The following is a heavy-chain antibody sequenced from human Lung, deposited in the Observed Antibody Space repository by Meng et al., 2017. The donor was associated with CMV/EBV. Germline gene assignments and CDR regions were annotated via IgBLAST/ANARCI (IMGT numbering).Heavy chain of an antibody. Sequence: ESLKISCAASGFTVSSNYMSWVRQAPGKGLEWVSVIYSGGSTYYADSVKGRFTISRDNSKNTLYLQMNSLRAEDTAVYYCARDQGRGYSYGQAYYYGMDVWGQGTXVNVSS. J-gene: IGHJ6*02. CDR2: IYSGGST. D-gene: IGHD5-18*01. V-gene: IGHV3-66*02. CDR3: ARDQGRGYSYGQAYYYGMDV. CDR1: GFTVSSNY.